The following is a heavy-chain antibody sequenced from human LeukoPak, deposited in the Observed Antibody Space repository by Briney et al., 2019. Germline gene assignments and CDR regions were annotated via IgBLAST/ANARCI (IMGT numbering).Heavy chain of an antibody. CDR1: GDSISSYY. J-gene: IGHJ4*02. V-gene: IGHV4-59*01. Sequence: SETLSLTCTVSGDSISSYYWSWIRQPPGKVLEWIGYIHYSGSTNYNPSLKSRVTISVDTSKNQFSLKLSSVTAADTAVYYCARARYGDYEDYWGQGTLVTVSS. CDR3: ARARYGDYEDY. D-gene: IGHD4-17*01. CDR2: IHYSGST.